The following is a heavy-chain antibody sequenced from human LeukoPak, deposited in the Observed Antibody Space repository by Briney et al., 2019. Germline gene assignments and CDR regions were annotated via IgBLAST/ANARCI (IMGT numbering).Heavy chain of an antibody. Sequence: ALVKVSCKASGYTFTSYGISWVRQAPGQGLEWMGWISAYNGNTNYAQKLQGRVTMTTDTSTSTAYMELRSLRSDDTAVYYCARMGYDSSGYRWGYYYYGMDVWGQGTTVTVSS. J-gene: IGHJ6*02. CDR2: ISAYNGNT. D-gene: IGHD3-22*01. V-gene: IGHV1-18*01. CDR1: GYTFTSYG. CDR3: ARMGYDSSGYRWGYYYYGMDV.